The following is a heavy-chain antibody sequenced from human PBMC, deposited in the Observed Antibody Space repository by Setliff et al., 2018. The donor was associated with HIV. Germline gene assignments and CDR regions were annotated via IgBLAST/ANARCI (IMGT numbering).Heavy chain of an antibody. V-gene: IGHV1-2*02. CDR1: GYTFTGYY. CDR2: INPNSGGT. J-gene: IGHJ3*02. D-gene: IGHD3-22*01. Sequence: ASVKVSCKASGYTFTGYYMHWVRQAPGQGLEWMGWINPNSGGTNYAQKFQGRVTMARDTSISTAYMELSRLRSDDTAVYYCAREIFPQGIVVVFDAFDIWGQGTMVTVSS. CDR3: AREIFPQGIVVVFDAFDI.